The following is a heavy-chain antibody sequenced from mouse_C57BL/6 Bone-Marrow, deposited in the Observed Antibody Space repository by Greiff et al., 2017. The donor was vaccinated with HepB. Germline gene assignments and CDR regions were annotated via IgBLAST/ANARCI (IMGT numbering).Heavy chain of an antibody. CDR1: GYTSTSYW. V-gene: IGHV1-53*01. J-gene: IGHJ2*01. CDR2: INPSNGGT. CDR3: ARALPTTVGPFDY. D-gene: IGHD1-1*01. Sequence: VQLQQPGTELVKPGASVKLSCKASGYTSTSYWMHWVKQRPGQGLEWIGNINPSNGGTNYNEKFKSKATLTVDKSSSTAYMQLSSLTSEDSAVYYCARALPTTVGPFDYWGQGTTLTVSS.